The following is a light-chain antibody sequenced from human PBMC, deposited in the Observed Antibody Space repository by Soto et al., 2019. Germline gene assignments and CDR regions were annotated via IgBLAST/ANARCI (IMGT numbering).Light chain of an antibody. CDR3: QQYYSSLVT. V-gene: IGKV4-1*01. CDR2: WAS. J-gene: IGKJ4*01. Sequence: DIVMTQSPDSLAVSLGERATINCMSSQTILYTSINKNSLAWYQQKPGQPPTLLIYWASTRESGVPDRFSGSGSGTDFTLTISSLQAEDVAVYYCQQYYSSLVTFGGGTKVEIK. CDR1: QTILYTSINKNS.